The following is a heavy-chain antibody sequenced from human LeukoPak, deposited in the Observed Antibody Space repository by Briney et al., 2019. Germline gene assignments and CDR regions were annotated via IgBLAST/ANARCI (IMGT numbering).Heavy chain of an antibody. CDR2: ISSSSSHI. CDR1: GFTFSSYS. J-gene: IGHJ4*02. Sequence: GGSLRLSCAASGFTFSSYSMNWVRQAPGKGLEWVSSISSSSSHIYYADSVKGRFTISRDNAKNSLYLQMNSLRAEDTAVYYCARDPQYCSSTSCYGYFDYWGQGTLVTVSS. D-gene: IGHD2-2*01. CDR3: ARDPQYCSSTSCYGYFDY. V-gene: IGHV3-21*01.